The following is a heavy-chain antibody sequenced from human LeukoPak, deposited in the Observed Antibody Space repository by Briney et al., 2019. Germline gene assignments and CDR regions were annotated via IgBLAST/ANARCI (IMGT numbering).Heavy chain of an antibody. CDR1: GYTFTSYD. V-gene: IGHV1-8*01. Sequence: ASVKVSCKASGYTFTSYDINWGRQATGQGLEWMGWMNPNSGNTGYAQKFQGRVTMTRNTSISTAYMELSSLRSEDTDVYYCARDYGVIVATITDYWGQGTLVTVSS. CDR3: ARDYGVIVATITDY. D-gene: IGHD5-12*01. CDR2: MNPNSGNT. J-gene: IGHJ4*02.